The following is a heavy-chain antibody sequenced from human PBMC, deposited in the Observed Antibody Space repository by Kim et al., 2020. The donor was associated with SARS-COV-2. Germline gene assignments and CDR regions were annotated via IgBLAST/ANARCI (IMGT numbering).Heavy chain of an antibody. CDR3: ARDGTTRNGGYYFDY. D-gene: IGHD1-1*01. J-gene: IGHJ4*01. V-gene: IGHV1-3*01. Sequence: QKCQGRVSITRDTSASTAFMELGSLTSEDTAIYYCARDGTTRNGGYYFDYWGQGALVTVSS.